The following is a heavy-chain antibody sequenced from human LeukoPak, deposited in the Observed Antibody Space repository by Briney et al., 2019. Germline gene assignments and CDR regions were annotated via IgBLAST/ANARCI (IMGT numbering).Heavy chain of an antibody. D-gene: IGHD6-13*01. Sequence: SETLSLTCTVSGGSISSSSYYWGWIRQPPGKGLEWIGSIYYSGSTYYNPSLKSRVTISVDTSKNQFSLKLSSVTAADTAVYYCARSQRYSSSWLYYYYYMDVWGKGTTVTVSS. V-gene: IGHV4-39*07. CDR3: ARSQRYSSSWLYYYYYMDV. CDR1: GGSISSSSYY. J-gene: IGHJ6*03. CDR2: IYYSGST.